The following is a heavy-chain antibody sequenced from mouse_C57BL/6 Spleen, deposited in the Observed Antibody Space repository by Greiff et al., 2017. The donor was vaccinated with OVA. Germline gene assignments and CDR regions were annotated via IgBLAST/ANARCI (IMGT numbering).Heavy chain of an antibody. CDR3: ARREYGDYDPYAMDY. Sequence: QVQLQQPGAELVKPGASVKMSCKASGYTFTSYWITWVKQRPGQGLEWIGDIYPGSGSTNYNEKFKSKATLTVDTSSSTAYMQLSSLTSEDSAVYYCARREYGDYDPYAMDYWGQGTSVTVSS. D-gene: IGHD2-4*01. CDR1: GYTFTSYW. J-gene: IGHJ4*01. V-gene: IGHV1-55*01. CDR2: IYPGSGST.